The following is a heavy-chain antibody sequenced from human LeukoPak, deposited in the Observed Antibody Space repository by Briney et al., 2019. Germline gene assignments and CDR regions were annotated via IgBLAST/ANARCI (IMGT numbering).Heavy chain of an antibody. CDR1: GFTFSSYS. D-gene: IGHD5-18*01. V-gene: IGHV3-21*01. Sequence: GGSLRLSXAASGFTFSSYSMNWVRQAPGKGLEWVSSISSNSSYIYYADSVKGRFTISRDNAKNSLYLQMNSLRAEDTAVYYCARESRGYSWGQGTLVTVSS. CDR2: ISSNSSYI. CDR3: ARESRGYS. J-gene: IGHJ4*02.